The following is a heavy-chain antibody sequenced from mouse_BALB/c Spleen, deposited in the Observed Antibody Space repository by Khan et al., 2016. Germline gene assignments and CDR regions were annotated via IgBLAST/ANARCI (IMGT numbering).Heavy chain of an antibody. J-gene: IGHJ1*01. CDR3: ASTVWYFDV. V-gene: IGHV4-1*02. Sequence: EVKLLESGGGLVQPGGSLKLSCAASGFDFSRYWMSWVRQAPGKGLEWIGEINPASSTINYTQSLKDKFIISRDNATNTLYLQMSKVRSEDTALXYCASTVWYFDVWGAGTTVTVSS. CDR1: GFDFSRYW. CDR2: INPASSTI.